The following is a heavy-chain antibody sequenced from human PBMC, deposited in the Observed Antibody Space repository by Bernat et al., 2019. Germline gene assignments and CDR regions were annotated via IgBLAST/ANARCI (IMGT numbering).Heavy chain of an antibody. CDR1: GFTVNSNH. D-gene: IGHD1/OR15-1a*01. Sequence: VQLVESGGGVVQPGRSLRLSCAASGFTVNSNHMSWVRQAPGKGLEWVSLMKTGGNTHYADSVRGRFTISRDDSENTLFLQMNSLRAEDTAVYYCAGADWSKGFFDFWGQGTLLTVSS. CDR2: MKTGGNT. J-gene: IGHJ4*02. V-gene: IGHV3-53*01. CDR3: AGADWSKGFFDF.